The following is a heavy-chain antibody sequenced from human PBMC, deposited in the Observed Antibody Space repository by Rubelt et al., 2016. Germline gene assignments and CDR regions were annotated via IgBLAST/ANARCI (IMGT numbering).Heavy chain of an antibody. D-gene: IGHD6-19*01. J-gene: IGHJ4*02. CDR3: AHRSLWLFDY. Sequence: QPPGKALEWLALIYWDDDKRYSPSLESRLTITKDTSKNQVVLTVTNMDPVDTATYFCAHRSLWLFDYWGQGTLVTVSS. V-gene: IGHV2-5*02. CDR2: IYWDDDK.